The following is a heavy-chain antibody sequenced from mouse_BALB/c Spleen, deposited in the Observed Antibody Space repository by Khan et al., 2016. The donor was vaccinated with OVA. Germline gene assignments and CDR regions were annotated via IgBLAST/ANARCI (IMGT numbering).Heavy chain of an antibody. CDR2: IYSGNGDT. D-gene: IGHD2-12*01. CDR1: GYSFSRSW. V-gene: IGHV1-80*01. J-gene: IGHJ3*01. CDR3: ARWGGDGVTN. Sequence: QVQLKQSGAELVRPGSSVKISCKASGYSFSRSWMNWVKQRPGQGLEWIGQIYSGNGDTNYNGKFKGKATLTADKSSSTAYMQLSSLTSEDSTVYFCARWGGDGVTNWGHGTLVTVSA.